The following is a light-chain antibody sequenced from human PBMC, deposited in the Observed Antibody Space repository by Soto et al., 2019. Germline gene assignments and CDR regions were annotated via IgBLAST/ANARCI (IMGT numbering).Light chain of an antibody. J-gene: IGKJ1*01. V-gene: IGKV2-28*01. CDR3: MQTLQTPWT. CDR1: QSLLHSNGCNY. Sequence: DIVMTQSPLSLPVTPGEPASISCRSSQSLLHSNGCNYLDWYLQKPGQSPQLLIYMGSDRASGVPDRFSGSGSGTDFTLTISRVEAADFGVYYCMQTLQTPWTFGQGTRVDIK. CDR2: MGS.